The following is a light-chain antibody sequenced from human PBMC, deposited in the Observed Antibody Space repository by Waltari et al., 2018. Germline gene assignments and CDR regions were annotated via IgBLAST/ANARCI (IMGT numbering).Light chain of an antibody. CDR3: QQYNRWPPIT. J-gene: IGKJ3*01. V-gene: IGKV3-15*01. CDR1: QSVADN. CDR2: AAS. Sequence: IVMTQSPATLSLSPGERATLSCRASQSVADNIAWYKQKPGQAPRLLIYAASARATGIPARFTGSRSGTEFTLTISSLQSEDFAVYFCQQYNRWPPITFGPGTKVEI.